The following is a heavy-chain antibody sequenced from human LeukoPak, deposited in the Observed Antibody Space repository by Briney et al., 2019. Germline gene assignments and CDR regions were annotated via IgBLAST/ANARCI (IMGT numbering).Heavy chain of an antibody. D-gene: IGHD1-1*01. CDR3: ARGRPTKLAGIY. J-gene: IGHJ4*02. V-gene: IGHV1-8*01. Sequence: ASVKVSCKASGYTFTSHHINWVRQAAGQGPEWMGWMNPNSGNTVYAQKFQGRVTMTWDTSIDTAYMELSSLRSEDTAVYYCARGRPTKLAGIYWGQGTLVTVSS. CDR2: MNPNSGNT. CDR1: GYTFTSHH.